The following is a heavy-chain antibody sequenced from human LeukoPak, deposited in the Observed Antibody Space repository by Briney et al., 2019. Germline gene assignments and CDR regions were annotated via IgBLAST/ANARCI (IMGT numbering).Heavy chain of an antibody. Sequence: SETLSLTCAVYGGSFSGYYWSWIRQPPGKGLEWIGEINHSGSTNYNPSLKSRVTISVDTSKNQFSLKLSSVTAADTAVYYCARGGRMVRGVPNNWFDPWGQGTLVTVSS. D-gene: IGHD3-10*01. CDR3: ARGGRMVRGVPNNWFDP. CDR1: GGSFSGYY. J-gene: IGHJ5*02. V-gene: IGHV4-34*01. CDR2: INHSGST.